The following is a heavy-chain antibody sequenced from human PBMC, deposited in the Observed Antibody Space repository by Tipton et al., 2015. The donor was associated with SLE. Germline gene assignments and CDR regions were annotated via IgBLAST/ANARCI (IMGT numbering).Heavy chain of an antibody. D-gene: IGHD3-3*01. Sequence: TLSLTCTVSGGSINNYYWSWIRQPSGKGLEWIGYIYYSGSTNYNPSLKSRVTISVDTSKNQFSLKLSSVTAADTAVYYCARVKAFYDLWSGFDYWGQGILVSVSS. CDR2: IYYSGST. CDR1: GGSINNYY. V-gene: IGHV4-59*08. J-gene: IGHJ4*02. CDR3: ARVKAFYDLWSGFDY.